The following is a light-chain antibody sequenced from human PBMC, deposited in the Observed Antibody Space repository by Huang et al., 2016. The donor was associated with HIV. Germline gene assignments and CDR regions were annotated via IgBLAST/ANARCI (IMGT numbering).Light chain of an antibody. CDR3: QQYGSSPLT. J-gene: IGKJ4*01. CDR1: QSLSSSY. V-gene: IGKV3D-20*01. Sequence: EIVLTQSPATLSLSPGERATLSCGASQSLSSSYLAWYQQQPGLAPRLLIYDASNRDTGIPDRFSCSGSGTDFTLTISRLEPEDFAVYYCQQYGSSPLTFGGGTKVEIK. CDR2: DAS.